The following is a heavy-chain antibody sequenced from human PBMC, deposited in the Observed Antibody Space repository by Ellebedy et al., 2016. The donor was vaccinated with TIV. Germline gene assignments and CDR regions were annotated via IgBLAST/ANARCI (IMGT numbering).Heavy chain of an antibody. V-gene: IGHV3-21*01. CDR1: GFTFSRYT. J-gene: IGHJ4*02. Sequence: GESLKISCAASGFTFSRYTINLVRQAPGKGLEWVSSLSSTSSYIYYADSAKGRFTISRDNAKNSLFLQMNSLGVEDTAVYHCAREGGRGSSSSDYFDLWGQGTLVTVSS. CDR2: LSSTSSYI. D-gene: IGHD6-6*01. CDR3: AREGGRGSSSSDYFDL.